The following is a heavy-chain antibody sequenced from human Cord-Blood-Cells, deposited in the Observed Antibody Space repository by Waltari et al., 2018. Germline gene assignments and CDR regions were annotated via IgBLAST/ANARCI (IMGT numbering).Heavy chain of an antibody. J-gene: IGHJ4*02. CDR2: IYSGGST. CDR1: GLPVRGNY. V-gene: IGHV3-53*01. CDR3: ARVDGDYTFDY. D-gene: IGHD4-17*01. Sequence: EVQLVESGGGLIQPGGSLRLSCAASGLPVRGNYLTWVRQAPGKGLEGVSVIYSGGSTYYADSVKGRFTISRDNSKNTLYLQMNSLRAEDTAVYYCARVDGDYTFDYWGQGTLVTVSS.